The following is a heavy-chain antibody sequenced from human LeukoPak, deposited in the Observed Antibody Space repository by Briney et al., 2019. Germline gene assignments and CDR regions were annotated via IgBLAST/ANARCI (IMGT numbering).Heavy chain of an antibody. CDR1: GFSFSSYW. Sequence: QPGRSLRLSCAASGFSFSSYWMHWVRQAPGKGLVWVSRINSAGSTIKYADSVKGRFTNSRDNAKNTLSLQMNGLRAEDTAVYYCASVEVGGDYAKFDYWGQGTLVTVSS. V-gene: IGHV3-74*01. J-gene: IGHJ4*02. D-gene: IGHD2-21*01. CDR2: INSAGSTI. CDR3: ASVEVGGDYAKFDY.